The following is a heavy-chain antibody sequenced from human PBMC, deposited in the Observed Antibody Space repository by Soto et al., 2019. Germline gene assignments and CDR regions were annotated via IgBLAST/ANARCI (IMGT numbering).Heavy chain of an antibody. Sequence: PPETLSLTCTVSGGSISSYYWSWIRQPPGKGLEWIGYIYYSGSTNYNPSLKSRVTTSVDTSKNQFSLKLRSVTAADTAVYYCVRVVGYCSGDSCYSGRFDPWGQGTLVTVSS. CDR1: GGSISSYY. CDR2: IYYSGST. V-gene: IGHV4-59*01. D-gene: IGHD2-15*01. CDR3: VRVVGYCSGDSCYSGRFDP. J-gene: IGHJ5*01.